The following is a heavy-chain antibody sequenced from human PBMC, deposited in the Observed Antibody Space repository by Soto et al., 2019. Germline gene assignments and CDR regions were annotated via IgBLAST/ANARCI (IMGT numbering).Heavy chain of an antibody. V-gene: IGHV3-30*03. D-gene: IGHD3-10*01. CDR2: SSCDGRET. Sequence: VGSLRLSCAASDFDFSSYGIHWVRQAPGKGLEWVAASSCDGRETFYADSAKGRFTVSKEMSKNTAFLQMNALRHEDTAVYFCARDSGWPILNFDNWGQGTPGTVSS. CDR3: ARDSGWPILNFDN. J-gene: IGHJ4*02. CDR1: DFDFSSYG.